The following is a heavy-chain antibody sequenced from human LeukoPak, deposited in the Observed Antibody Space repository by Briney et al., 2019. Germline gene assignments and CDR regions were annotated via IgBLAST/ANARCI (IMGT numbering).Heavy chain of an antibody. V-gene: IGHV4-28*05. Sequence: SETLSLTCAVSGYSISSSNYWAWIRQPPGKGLEWIGHIYYSGGIYYNPSLKSRVTMSVDTSKNQFSLKLSSVTAVDTAVYYCARKATTGPTKADFDIWGQGTMVTVSS. CDR1: GYSISSSNY. CDR2: IYYSGGI. D-gene: IGHD4-17*01. CDR3: ARKATTGPTKADFDI. J-gene: IGHJ3*02.